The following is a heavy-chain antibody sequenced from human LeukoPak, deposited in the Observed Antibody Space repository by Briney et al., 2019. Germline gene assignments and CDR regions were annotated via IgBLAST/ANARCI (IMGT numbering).Heavy chain of an antibody. V-gene: IGHV3-23*01. CDR1: GFTFSSYA. J-gene: IGHJ4*02. CDR2: ISGSGGST. Sequence: GGSLRLSCAASGFTFSSYAMSWVRQAPGKGLEWVSAISGSGGSTYYADSVKGRFTISRDNAKNSLYLQMNSLRAEDTAVYYCARVESLWFGEEGGVDYWGQGTLVTVSS. CDR3: ARVESLWFGEEGGVDY. D-gene: IGHD3-10*01.